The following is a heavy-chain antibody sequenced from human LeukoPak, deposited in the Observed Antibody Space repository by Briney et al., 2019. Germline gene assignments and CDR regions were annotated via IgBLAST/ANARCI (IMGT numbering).Heavy chain of an antibody. CDR1: GFTLSSYW. V-gene: IGHV3-7*03. CDR2: IRQDGSDK. CDR3: ARGIAAAGSY. Sequence: PAGGSLRLSCVASGFTLSSYWVTWVRQPPGKGLEWVANIRQDGSDKYYMDSVKGRFTISRDNAKNSGYLQMNSLRVEDTAVYYCARGIAAAGSYWGQGTLVTVSS. J-gene: IGHJ4*02. D-gene: IGHD6-13*01.